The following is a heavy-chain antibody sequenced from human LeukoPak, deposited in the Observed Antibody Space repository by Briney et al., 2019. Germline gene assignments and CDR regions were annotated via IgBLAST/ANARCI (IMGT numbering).Heavy chain of an antibody. CDR1: GFTFSSYS. D-gene: IGHD2-2*01. V-gene: IGHV3-7*01. CDR3: ARGVVVPAALLYYYYYYMDV. Sequence: GGSLRLSCAASGFTFSSYSMNWVRQAPGKGLEWVANIKQDGSEKYYVDSVKGRFTISRDNAKNSLYLQMNSLRAGDTAVYYCARGVVVPAALLYYYYYYMDVWGKETTVTVSS. CDR2: IKQDGSEK. J-gene: IGHJ6*03.